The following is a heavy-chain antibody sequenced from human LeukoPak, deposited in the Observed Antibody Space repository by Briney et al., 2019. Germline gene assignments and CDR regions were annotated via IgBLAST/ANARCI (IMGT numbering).Heavy chain of an antibody. J-gene: IGHJ4*02. V-gene: IGHV1-18*01. Sequence: GASVKVSCKTSGYTFTSYGISWVRQAPGQGLEWMGWTSDYNGKTNYAQKFQGRVTMTTDTSTSTAYMEVRSLRSDDTAVYYCARGRLGFCSGGSCSDFDYWGQGTLVTVSS. CDR3: ARGRLGFCSGGSCSDFDY. D-gene: IGHD2-15*01. CDR2: TSDYNGKT. CDR1: GYTFTSYG.